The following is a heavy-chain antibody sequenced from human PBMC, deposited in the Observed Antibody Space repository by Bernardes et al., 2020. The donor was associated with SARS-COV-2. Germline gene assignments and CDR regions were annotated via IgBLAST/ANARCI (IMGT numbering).Heavy chain of an antibody. CDR3: ARDRLRFGGMDV. Sequence: GGSLRLSCAASGFTFSSYGMHWVRQAPGKGLEWVAVIWYDGSNQYYADSVKGRFTISRDNSKNTMNLQMNSLRAEDTAVYYCARDRLRFGGMDVWGQGTTVTVSS. J-gene: IGHJ6*02. CDR1: GFTFSSYG. D-gene: IGHD3-16*01. CDR2: IWYDGSNQ. V-gene: IGHV3-33*01.